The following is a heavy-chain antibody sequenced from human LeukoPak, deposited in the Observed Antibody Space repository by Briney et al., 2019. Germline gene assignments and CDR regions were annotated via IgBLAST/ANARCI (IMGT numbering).Heavy chain of an antibody. D-gene: IGHD3-22*01. Sequence: GGSLRLSCAASGFTFSSNGMSWVRKAPGKGLEWVSSISGSGDKTYYADSVKGRFTISRDNSKSTMYLQMNSLRAEDTAVYHCAKTYGYYDLWGQGAQVTVSS. J-gene: IGHJ4*02. V-gene: IGHV3-23*01. CDR2: ISGSGDKT. CDR1: GFTFSSNG. CDR3: AKTYGYYDL.